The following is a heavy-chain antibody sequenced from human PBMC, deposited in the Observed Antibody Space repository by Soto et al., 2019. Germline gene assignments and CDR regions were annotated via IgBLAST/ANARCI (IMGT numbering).Heavy chain of an antibody. CDR3: ATNRHASY. CDR1: GFTFSDYW. V-gene: IGHV3-7*01. J-gene: IGHJ4*02. CDR2: IKENGGEK. Sequence: GSLRLSCAASGFTFSDYWMSWVRQAPGKGLEWVANIKENGGEKYYVDSVKGRFTISRDNAKNSLYLQMNSLRAEDTAVYFCATNRHASYWCQGTLVTVSS.